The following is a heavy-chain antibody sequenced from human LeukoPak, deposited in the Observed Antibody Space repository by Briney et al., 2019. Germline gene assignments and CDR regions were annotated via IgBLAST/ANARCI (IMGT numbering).Heavy chain of an antibody. Sequence: PSQTLSLTCAVSGGSISSGGYSWSWLGQAPGKGLEWIGYIFHSGSTYYPPSLKSRFTISVDGSKNQFSLKLSSVTAADTAVYYCARAGGIVATIRNSFDIWGQGTMVTVSS. V-gene: IGHV4-30-2*01. D-gene: IGHD5-12*01. CDR3: ARAGGIVATIRNSFDI. J-gene: IGHJ3*02. CDR1: GGSISSGGYS. CDR2: IFHSGST.